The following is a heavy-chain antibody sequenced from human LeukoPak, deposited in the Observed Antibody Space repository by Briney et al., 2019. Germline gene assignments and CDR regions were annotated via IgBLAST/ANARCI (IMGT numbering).Heavy chain of an antibody. Sequence: PGRSLRLSRAASGFTFSSYAMHWVRQAPGKGLEWVAVISYDGSNKYYADSVKGRFTISRDNSKNTLYLQMNSLRAEDTAVYYCARPQWELGIGAFDIWGQGTMVTVSS. D-gene: IGHD1-26*01. CDR2: ISYDGSNK. J-gene: IGHJ3*02. CDR1: GFTFSSYA. V-gene: IGHV3-30-3*01. CDR3: ARPQWELGIGAFDI.